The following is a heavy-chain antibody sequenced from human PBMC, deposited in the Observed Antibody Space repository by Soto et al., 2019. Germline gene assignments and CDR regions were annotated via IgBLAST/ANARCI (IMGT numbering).Heavy chain of an antibody. CDR2: ISYDGSNK. Sequence: QVQLVESGGGVVQPGRSLRLSCAASGFTFSSYAMHWVRQAPGKGLEWVAVISYDGSNKYYADSVKGRFTISRDNSKNTLYLQMNSLRAEDTAVYYCARDSGRSWYGSDYYCMYVWGQGTTVTVSS. V-gene: IGHV3-30-3*01. J-gene: IGHJ6*02. CDR3: ARDSGRSWYGSDYYCMYV. CDR1: GFTFSSYA. D-gene: IGHD6-13*01.